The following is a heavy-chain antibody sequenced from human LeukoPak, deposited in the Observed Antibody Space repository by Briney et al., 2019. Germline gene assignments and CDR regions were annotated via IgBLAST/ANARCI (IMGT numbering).Heavy chain of an antibody. V-gene: IGHV3-23*01. CDR1: GFTFISYS. CDR3: ARDLVTTFWDSSDY. Sequence: PGGSLRLSCAASGFTFISYSMTWVRQAPGRGLEWVSAITGSGAFTDYADSVKGRFTISRDNSKNTLYLQMNSLRAEDTAVYYCARDLVTTFWDSSDYWGQGTLVTVSS. J-gene: IGHJ4*02. CDR2: ITGSGAFT. D-gene: IGHD3-16*01.